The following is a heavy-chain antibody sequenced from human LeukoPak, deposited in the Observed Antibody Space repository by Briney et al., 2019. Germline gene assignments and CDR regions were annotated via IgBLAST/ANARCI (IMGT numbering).Heavy chain of an antibody. CDR2: IRYDGSNK. D-gene: IGHD3-3*01. V-gene: IGHV3-30*02. Sequence: AGGSLRLSCAASGFTFSSYGMHGVRQAPGKGLEWVAFIRYDGSNKYYADSVKGRFTISRDNSKNTLYLQMNSLRAEDTAVYSCAKDSGAPRGYYRGSDAFDIWGQGTLVTVSS. CDR1: GFTFSSYG. CDR3: AKDSGAPRGYYRGSDAFDI. J-gene: IGHJ3*02.